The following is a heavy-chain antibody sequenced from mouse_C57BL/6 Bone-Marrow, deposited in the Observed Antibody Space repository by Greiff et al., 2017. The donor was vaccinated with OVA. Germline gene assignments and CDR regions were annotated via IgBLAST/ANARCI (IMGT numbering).Heavy chain of an antibody. Sequence: QVQLQQSDAELVKPGASVKISCKVSGYTFTDHTIHWMKQRPEQGLEWIGYIYPRDGSTKYNEKFKGKATLTADKSSSTAYMQLNSLTSEDSAVYFCARPYGSSFYYYAMDYWGQGTSVTVSS. D-gene: IGHD1-1*01. CDR2: IYPRDGST. CDR3: ARPYGSSFYYYAMDY. CDR1: GYTFTDHT. J-gene: IGHJ4*01. V-gene: IGHV1-78*01.